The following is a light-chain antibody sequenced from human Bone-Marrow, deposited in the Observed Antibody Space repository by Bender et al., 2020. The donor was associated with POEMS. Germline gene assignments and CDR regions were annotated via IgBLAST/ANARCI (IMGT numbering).Light chain of an antibody. CDR2: LNSDGSQ. Sequence: QLVLTQSPSASASLGASVKLTCTLSSGHSSNAIAWHQQKPEEGPRFLMRLNSDGSQNKGDGIPDRFSGSSSGAERYLTISSLQSEDEADYYCQTWGAGIRVFGGGTKVTVL. CDR1: SGHSSNA. CDR3: QTWGAGIRV. J-gene: IGLJ3*02. V-gene: IGLV4-69*01.